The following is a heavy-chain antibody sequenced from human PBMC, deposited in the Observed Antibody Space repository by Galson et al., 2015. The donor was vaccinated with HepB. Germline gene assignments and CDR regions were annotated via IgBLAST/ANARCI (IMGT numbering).Heavy chain of an antibody. CDR3: AKDRVFRGSPRGYSYVVF. V-gene: IGHV3-30*18. D-gene: IGHD5-18*01. Sequence: SLRLSCAASGFTFSSYGMHWVRQAPGKGLEWVAVISYDGSNKYYADSVKGRFTISRDNSKNTLYPQMNSLRAEDTAVYYCAKDRVFRGSPRGYSYVVFWGQGTLVTVSS. J-gene: IGHJ4*02. CDR1: GFTFSSYG. CDR2: ISYDGSNK.